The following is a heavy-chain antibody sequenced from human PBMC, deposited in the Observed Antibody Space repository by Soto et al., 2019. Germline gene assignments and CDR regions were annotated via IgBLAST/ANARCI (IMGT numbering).Heavy chain of an antibody. Sequence: PGGSLRLSCAASGFTFSSYAMSWVRQAPGKGLEWVSAISGSGGSTYYADSVKGRFTISRDNSKNTLYLQMNSLRAEDTAVYYFATPTHSTVGFDYWGQGTLVRVSS. J-gene: IGHJ4*02. D-gene: IGHD4-17*01. CDR1: GFTFSSYA. V-gene: IGHV3-23*01. CDR2: ISGSGGST. CDR3: ATPTHSTVGFDY.